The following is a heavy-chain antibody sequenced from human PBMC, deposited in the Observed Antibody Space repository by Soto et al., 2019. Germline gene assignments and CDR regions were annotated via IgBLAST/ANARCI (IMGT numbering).Heavy chain of an antibody. D-gene: IGHD3-3*01. Sequence: GWSLRLSCEASGFIFSDYWMNWVRRAPGRGPEWVASISQDGSEKYYVGSVKGRFTISRDNAKNSLYQQMNRLRGEDTATYYCVRAQYDYWTGYQQYFDSWGQGTPVTVSS. CDR2: ISQDGSEK. CDR1: GFIFSDYW. J-gene: IGHJ4*02. V-gene: IGHV3-7*03. CDR3: VRAQYDYWTGYQQYFDS.